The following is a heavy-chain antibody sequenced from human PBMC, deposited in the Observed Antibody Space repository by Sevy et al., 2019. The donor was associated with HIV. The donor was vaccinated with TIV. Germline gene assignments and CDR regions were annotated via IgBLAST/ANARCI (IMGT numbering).Heavy chain of an antibody. CDR1: VGTFSSYA. CDR3: ARDARGGLMCGELIAFNWFDP. V-gene: IGHV1-69*13. Sequence: ASVKVSCKPSVGTFSSYAVSWVRQAPGQGLEWMGGIIPNFDTPNYAQKFQGRLTITADASTSTAYMELSSLRSDDTAVYYCARDARGGLMCGELIAFNWFDPWGQGTLVTVSS. D-gene: IGHD2-21*01. CDR2: IIPNFDTP. J-gene: IGHJ5*02.